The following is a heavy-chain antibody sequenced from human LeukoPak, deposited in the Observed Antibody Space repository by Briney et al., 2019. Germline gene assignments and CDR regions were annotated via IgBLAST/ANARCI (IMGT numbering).Heavy chain of an antibody. CDR1: GGSFSSYV. D-gene: IGHD6-13*01. V-gene: IGHV1-69*04. Sequence: PEASVKVSCKASGGSFSSYVITWVRQAPGQGLEWMGRIIPVLGVSNFAQKFEGRVTITADKSTNTAHMELRRLESGDTAVYYCARRGIAAAVVAFDIWGQGTMVTVSS. CDR3: ARRGIAAAVVAFDI. J-gene: IGHJ3*02. CDR2: IIPVLGVS.